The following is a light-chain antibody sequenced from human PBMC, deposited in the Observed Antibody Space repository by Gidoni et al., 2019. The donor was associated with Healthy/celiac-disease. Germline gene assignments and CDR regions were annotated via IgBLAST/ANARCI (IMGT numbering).Light chain of an antibody. CDR3: QVWDSSGVV. V-gene: IGLV3-9*01. CDR1: NIGSKN. J-gene: IGLJ2*01. CDR2: RDS. Sequence: SYELTQPLSVSVALGQTARITGGGNNIGSKNVHWYQQKPGQAPVLVIYRDSNRPSGIPERFSGSNSGNTATLTISRAQAGDEADYYCQVWDSSGVVGGGGTKLTVL.